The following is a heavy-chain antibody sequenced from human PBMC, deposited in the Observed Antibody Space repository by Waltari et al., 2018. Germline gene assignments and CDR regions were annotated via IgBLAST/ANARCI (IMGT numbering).Heavy chain of an antibody. CDR1: GFTVNSNY. V-gene: IGHV3-53*01. J-gene: IGHJ3*01. D-gene: IGHD6-19*01. CDR3: ARHVSGPTRAAFDV. CDR2: IPLGTNA. Sequence: EVQLVESGGGLIQPGGSLRLSCVGAGFTVNSNYMSWVRQVPGKGLEWVSNIPLGTNANYAESVRGRFTISRDNSKDTLYLKMNSLRVEDTAVYFCARHVSGPTRAAFDVWGQGTMVTVSP.